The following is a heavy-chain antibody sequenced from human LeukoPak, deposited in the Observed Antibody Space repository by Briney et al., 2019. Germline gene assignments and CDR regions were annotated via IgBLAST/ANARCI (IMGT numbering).Heavy chain of an antibody. CDR3: ARMPVGYCSSTSCYENWFDP. D-gene: IGHD2-2*01. CDR1: GVSIRSSTYY. J-gene: IGHJ5*02. Sequence: SETLSLTCTVSGVSIRSSTYYWGWIRQPPEKGLEWIGSMWNSGRAYHNPSLKSRVTISVDTSKNQFSLKLSSVTAADTAVYYCARMPVGYCSSTSCYENWFDPWGQGTLVTVSS. V-gene: IGHV4-39*07. CDR2: MWNSGRA.